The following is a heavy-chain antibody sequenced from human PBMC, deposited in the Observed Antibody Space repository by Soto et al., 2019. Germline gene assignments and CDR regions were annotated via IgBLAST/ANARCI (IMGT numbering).Heavy chain of an antibody. CDR1: GFTFSSYA. D-gene: IGHD6-19*01. Sequence: QVQLVESGGGVVQPGRSLRLSCAASGFTFSSYAMHWVRQAPGKGLEWVAVISYDGSNQYYADSVKGRFTISRDNSKNTLYLQMNSLRAEYTAVYYCARQSSSGWYLAAFDMWGQGTMVAFSS. CDR3: ARQSSSGWYLAAFDM. CDR2: ISYDGSNQ. V-gene: IGHV3-30-3*01. J-gene: IGHJ3*02.